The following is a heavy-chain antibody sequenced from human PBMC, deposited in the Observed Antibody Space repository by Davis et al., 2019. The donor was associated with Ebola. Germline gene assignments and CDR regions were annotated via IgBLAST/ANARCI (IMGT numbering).Heavy chain of an antibody. CDR1: GGSVSSGSYY. CDR2: IYYSGST. J-gene: IGHJ6*02. Sequence: PSETLSLTCTVSGGSVSSGSYYWSWIRQPPGKGLEWIGYIYYSGSTNYNPSLKSRVTISVDTSKNQFSLKLSSVTAADTAVYYCARDGILTGYYGFDYYYGMDVWGQGTTVTVSS. CDR3: ARDGILTGYYGFDYYYGMDV. V-gene: IGHV4-61*01. D-gene: IGHD3-9*01.